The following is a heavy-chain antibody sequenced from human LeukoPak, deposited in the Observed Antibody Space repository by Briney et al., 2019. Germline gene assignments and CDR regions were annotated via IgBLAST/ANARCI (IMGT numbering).Heavy chain of an antibody. CDR1: GFTFSSYT. CDR3: RTDMVRETDY. V-gene: IGHV3-21*01. D-gene: IGHD3-10*01. CDR2: ISGLSTYI. J-gene: IGHJ4*02. Sequence: TGGSLRLSCAASGFTFSSYTMNWIRQAPGKGLEWLASISGLSTYIYYADSVKGRFTITRDNARISLYLQMNSLTVEDTAVYYCRTDMVRETDYWGQGTLVTVSS.